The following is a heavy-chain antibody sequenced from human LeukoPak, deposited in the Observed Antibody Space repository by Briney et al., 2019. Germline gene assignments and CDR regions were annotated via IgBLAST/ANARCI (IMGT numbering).Heavy chain of an antibody. CDR2: INHSGST. Sequence: SETLSLICAVHGGSFIGYYWSWIRQPPGKGLGWIGAINHSGSTTYNPSLKSRVTISVDTSKNQFSLKLSSVTAADTAVYYCARVVGSRHTPLWVRTLDYWGQGTLVTVSS. CDR1: GGSFIGYY. D-gene: IGHD1-26*01. V-gene: IGHV4-34*01. CDR3: ARVVGSRHTPLWVRTLDY. J-gene: IGHJ4*02.